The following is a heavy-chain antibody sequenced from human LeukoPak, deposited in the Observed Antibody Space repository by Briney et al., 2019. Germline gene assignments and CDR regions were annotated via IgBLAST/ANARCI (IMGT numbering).Heavy chain of an antibody. CDR1: GFTFSSYW. CDR3: AKSIGTLNAFDI. J-gene: IGHJ3*02. V-gene: IGHV3-23*01. Sequence: GGSLRLSCAASGFTFSSYWMSWVRQAPGKGLEWVSGISGSGGSTYYADSEKGRFTISRDNSKNTLYLQMNSLRAEDTAVYYCAKSIGTLNAFDIWGQGTMVTVSS. D-gene: IGHD3-22*01. CDR2: ISGSGGST.